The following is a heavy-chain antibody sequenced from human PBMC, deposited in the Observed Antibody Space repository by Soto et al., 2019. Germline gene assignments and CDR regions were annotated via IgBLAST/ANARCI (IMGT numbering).Heavy chain of an antibody. Sequence: SQTLSLTCTVSGGSISSYYWSWIRQPPGKGLEWIGYIYYSGSTNYNPSLKSRVTISVDTSKNQFSLKLSSVTAADTAVYYCARDVPAGTRTLGSAFDIWGQGTMVTVSS. D-gene: IGHD1-1*01. CDR1: GGSISSYY. CDR2: IYYSGST. CDR3: ARDVPAGTRTLGSAFDI. V-gene: IGHV4-59*01. J-gene: IGHJ3*02.